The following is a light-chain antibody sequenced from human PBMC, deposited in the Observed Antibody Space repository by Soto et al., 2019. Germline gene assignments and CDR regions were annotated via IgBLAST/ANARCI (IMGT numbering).Light chain of an antibody. CDR2: DAS. Sequence: DIQMTQSPSTLSXSXXXXXXXXXRXXQSIXSWLAWYQQKPGKAPKLLIYDASSLESGVPSRFSGSGSGTEFTLTISSLQPDDFATYYCQQYNSYSYTFGQGTKLEIK. V-gene: IGKV1-5*01. J-gene: IGKJ2*01. CDR3: QQYNSYSYT. CDR1: QSIXSW.